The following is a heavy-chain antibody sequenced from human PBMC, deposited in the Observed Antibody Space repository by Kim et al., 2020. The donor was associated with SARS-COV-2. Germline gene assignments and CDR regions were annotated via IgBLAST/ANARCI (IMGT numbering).Heavy chain of an antibody. CDR2: IYYSGST. V-gene: IGHV4-39*01. D-gene: IGHD6-13*01. CDR1: GGSISSSSYY. J-gene: IGHJ5*02. Sequence: SETLSLTCTVSGGSISSSSYYWGWIRQPPGKGLEWIGSIYYSGSTYYNPSLKSRVTISVDTSKNQFSLKLSSVTAADTAVYYCAMVHPQYSSSWYPGSWFDPWGQGTLVTVSS. CDR3: AMVHPQYSSSWYPGSWFDP.